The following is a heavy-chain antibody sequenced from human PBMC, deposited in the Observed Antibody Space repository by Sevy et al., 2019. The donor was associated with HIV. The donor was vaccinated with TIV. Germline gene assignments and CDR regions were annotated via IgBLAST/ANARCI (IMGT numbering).Heavy chain of an antibody. Sequence: GGSLRLSCAASGFTFSTYSMNRVRQAPGKGLEWVSSISSSSSYIYYADSVKGRFTISRDNAKNSLYLQMNSLRAEDTAVYYCARDRSGLADYWGQGTLVTVSS. D-gene: IGHD4-17*01. V-gene: IGHV3-21*01. CDR3: ARDRSGLADY. CDR2: ISSSSSYI. CDR1: GFTFSTYS. J-gene: IGHJ4*02.